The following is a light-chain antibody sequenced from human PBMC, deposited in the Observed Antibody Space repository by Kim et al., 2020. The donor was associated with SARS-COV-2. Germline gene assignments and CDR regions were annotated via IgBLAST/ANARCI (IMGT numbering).Light chain of an antibody. Sequence: GQRFTVSCFGSSSNIGRDSLNWYQQIPGTAPTLLISKNNLRPSGVPGRFSGSKSGTSASLAISGLQSEDEADYYCGTWDDSLNACVFGTGTKVTVL. CDR1: SSNIGRDS. CDR3: GTWDDSLNACV. CDR2: KNN. V-gene: IGLV1-44*01. J-gene: IGLJ1*01.